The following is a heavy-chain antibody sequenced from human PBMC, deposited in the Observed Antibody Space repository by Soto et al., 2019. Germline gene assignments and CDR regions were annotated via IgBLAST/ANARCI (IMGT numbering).Heavy chain of an antibody. CDR2: ISPKSGGT. CDR1: GYTFIDSY. D-gene: IGHD6-19*01. Sequence: QVQLVQSGAEVKKPGASVKVSCEGSGYTFIDSYMHWVRQAPGQGFEWMGRISPKSGGTNYEQKFQCRVTMTWDTSRNTAYMELSSLMAEDTAVYYCARPPGYISDWYYFDLWGQGTLVTVSS. J-gene: IGHJ4*02. CDR3: ARPPGYISDWYYFDL. V-gene: IGHV1-2*02.